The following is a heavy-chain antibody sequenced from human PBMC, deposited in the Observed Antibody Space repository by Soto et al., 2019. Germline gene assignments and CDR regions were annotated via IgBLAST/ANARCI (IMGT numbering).Heavy chain of an antibody. CDR2: ISYDGSNK. Sequence: GGSLRLSCAASGFTFSSYGMHWVRQAPGKGLEWVAVISYDGSNKYYADSVKGRFTISRDNSKNTLYLQMNSLRAEDTAVYYCAKEVSSYDSSGYYSGGAFDIWGQGTMVTVSS. D-gene: IGHD3-22*01. CDR3: AKEVSSYDSSGYYSGGAFDI. CDR1: GFTFSSYG. J-gene: IGHJ3*02. V-gene: IGHV3-30*18.